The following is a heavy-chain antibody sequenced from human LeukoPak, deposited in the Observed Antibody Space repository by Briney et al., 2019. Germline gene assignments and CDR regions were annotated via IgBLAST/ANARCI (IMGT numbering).Heavy chain of an antibody. CDR1: GGSISSGGYY. Sequence: SQTLSLTCTVSGGSISSGGYYWSWIRQHPGKGLEWIGYIYYSGSTNYNPSLKSRVTISVDTSKNQFSLKLSSVTAADTAVYYCARSYSSSWYEFGAFDIWGQGTMVTVSS. D-gene: IGHD6-13*01. J-gene: IGHJ3*02. V-gene: IGHV4-61*08. CDR3: ARSYSSSWYEFGAFDI. CDR2: IYYSGST.